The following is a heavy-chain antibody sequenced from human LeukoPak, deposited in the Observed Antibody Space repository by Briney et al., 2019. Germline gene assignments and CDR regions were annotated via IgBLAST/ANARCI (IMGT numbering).Heavy chain of an antibody. Sequence: RASVKVSCKASGYTFTGYYMHWVRQAPGQGLEWMEWINPNSGGTNYAQKFRGRVTMTRDTSISTAYMELSRLTSDDTAVYYCARVKVRGVTGSPGGDYWGQGTLVTVSS. CDR1: GYTFTGYY. J-gene: IGHJ4*02. CDR3: ARVKVRGVTGSPGGDY. D-gene: IGHD3-10*01. CDR2: INPNSGGT. V-gene: IGHV1-2*02.